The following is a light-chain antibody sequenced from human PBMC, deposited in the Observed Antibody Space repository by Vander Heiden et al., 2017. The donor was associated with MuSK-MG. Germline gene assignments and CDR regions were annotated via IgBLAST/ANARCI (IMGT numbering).Light chain of an antibody. J-gene: IGKJ2*02. CDR1: QSVSSN. V-gene: IGKV3-15*01. CDR2: GAS. CDR3: QQDNTLCT. Sequence: EIVMTQSPATLSVSPGERATLSCRASQSVSSNLEWYQQKPGQAPRLLIYGASNRANGIPDRFSGSGYVTEFTLTSSSRQSEDFAVYYAQQDNTLCTFGQGTKLDIK.